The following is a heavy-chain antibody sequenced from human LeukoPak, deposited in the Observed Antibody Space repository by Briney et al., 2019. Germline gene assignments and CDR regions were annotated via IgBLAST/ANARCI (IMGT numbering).Heavy chain of an antibody. J-gene: IGHJ6*02. CDR2: ISSSSSYI. CDR1: GFTFSSYS. Sequence: GGSLRLSCAASGFTFSSYSMNWVRQAPGKGLEWVSSISSSSSYIYYADSVKGRFTISRDNAKNSLYLQMNSLRAEDTAVYYCATDQVVVVPAAKGQYYYYGMDVWGQGTTVTVSS. CDR3: ATDQVVVVPAAKGQYYYYGMDV. D-gene: IGHD2-2*01. V-gene: IGHV3-21*01.